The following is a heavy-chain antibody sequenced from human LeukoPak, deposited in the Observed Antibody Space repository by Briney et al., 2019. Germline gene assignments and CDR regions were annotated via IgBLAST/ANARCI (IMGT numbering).Heavy chain of an antibody. V-gene: IGHV1-8*01. CDR2: MNPNSGNT. CDR1: GYTFTSYD. J-gene: IGHJ4*02. CDR3: ARGGSRVVAAYFDY. D-gene: IGHD2-15*01. Sequence: GASVKVSCKASGYTFTSYDINWVRQATGQGLEWMGWMNPNSGNTGYAQKFQGRVTMTRNTSISTAYMELSSLRSEDTAVYYCARGGSRVVAAYFDYWGQGTLVTVSS.